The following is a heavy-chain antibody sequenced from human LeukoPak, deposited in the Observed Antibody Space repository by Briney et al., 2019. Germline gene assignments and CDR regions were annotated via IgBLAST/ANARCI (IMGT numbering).Heavy chain of an antibody. J-gene: IGHJ6*02. CDR3: AKPRDSSGYYGRPLDV. CDR1: GFTFSSYA. Sequence: GGSLRLSCAASGFTFSSYAMSWVRQAPGKGLEWLSHMSGSVRNIYYADSVRGRFTISRDNSENTLYLQMKSLRAEDTAVYYCAKPRDSSGYYGRPLDVWGQGTTVTVSS. CDR2: MSGSVRNI. V-gene: IGHV3-23*01. D-gene: IGHD3-22*01.